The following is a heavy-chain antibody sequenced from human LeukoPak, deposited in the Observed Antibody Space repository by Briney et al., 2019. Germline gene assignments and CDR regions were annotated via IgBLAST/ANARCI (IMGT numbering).Heavy chain of an antibody. CDR2: ISGSGGST. V-gene: IGHV3-23*01. CDR1: GFTFSTYA. CDR3: AKDPHTYYYDL. J-gene: IGHJ4*02. D-gene: IGHD3-22*01. Sequence: GGSLRLSCAASGFTFSTYAMSWVRQAPGKGLEWVSAISGSGGSTYYADFVKGRFTISRDNSKNTLYLQMNNLRAEDTAVYYCAKDPHTYYYDLWGQGTLVTVSS.